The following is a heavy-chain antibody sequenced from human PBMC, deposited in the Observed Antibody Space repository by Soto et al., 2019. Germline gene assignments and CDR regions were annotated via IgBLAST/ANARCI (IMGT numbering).Heavy chain of an antibody. CDR1: GFIFSDYY. V-gene: IGHV3-11*01. D-gene: IGHD3-16*01. Sequence: QVQLVDSGGKLVKSGGSLRLSCAASGFIFSDYYMTWIRQAPGKGLEWVSHISTSGITISYADSVKGRFTISRDNANNSVYLQMDRLRADDTAVYYCARGNRGFGFWFDSWGQGTPVTVSS. J-gene: IGHJ5*01. CDR3: ARGNRGFGFWFDS. CDR2: ISTSGITI.